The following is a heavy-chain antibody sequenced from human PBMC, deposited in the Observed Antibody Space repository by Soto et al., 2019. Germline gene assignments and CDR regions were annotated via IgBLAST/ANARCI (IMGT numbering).Heavy chain of an antibody. CDR1: GYSFTSYG. CDR2: ISAYNGDT. V-gene: IGHV1-18*01. CDR3: ARVRLISLSPGFDY. Sequence: QVQLEESGAEVKKPGASVKVSCNASGYSFTSYGISWVRQAPGQGLEWMGWISAYNGDTNYPQKRQGRVPMTTDTSTNTAYMELRSLISADTAVYFCARVRLISLSPGFDYWGQGTLVTVSS. D-gene: IGHD3-10*01. J-gene: IGHJ4*02.